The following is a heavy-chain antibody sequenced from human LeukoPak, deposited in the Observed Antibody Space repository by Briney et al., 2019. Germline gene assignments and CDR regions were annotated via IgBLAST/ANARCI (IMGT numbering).Heavy chain of an antibody. CDR1: GGSFSGYY. J-gene: IGHJ4*02. V-gene: IGHV4-34*01. D-gene: IGHD3-16*02. CDR3: ARGRGYDYVWGSYRYGHLDY. Sequence: PSETLSLTCAVYGGSFSGYYWSWIRQPPGKGLEWIGEINHSGSTNYNPSLKSRVTISVDTSKNQFSLKLSSVTAADTAVYYCARGRGYDYVWGSYRYGHLDYWGQGTLVTVSS. CDR2: INHSGST.